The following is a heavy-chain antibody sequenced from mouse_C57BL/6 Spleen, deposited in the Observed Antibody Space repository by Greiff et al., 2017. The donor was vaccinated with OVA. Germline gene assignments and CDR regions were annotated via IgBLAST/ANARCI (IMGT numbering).Heavy chain of an antibody. CDR2: INPYNGGT. V-gene: IGHV1-19*01. D-gene: IGHD2-1*01. CDR3: ARSGGNYFYFDY. J-gene: IGHJ2*01. CDR1: GYTFTDYY. Sequence: VQLQQSGPVLVKPGASVKMSCKASGYTFTDYYMNWVKQSHGKSLEWIGVINPYNGGTSYNQKFKGKATLTVDKSSSTAYMELNSLTSEDSAVYYCARSGGNYFYFDYWGQGTTLTVSS.